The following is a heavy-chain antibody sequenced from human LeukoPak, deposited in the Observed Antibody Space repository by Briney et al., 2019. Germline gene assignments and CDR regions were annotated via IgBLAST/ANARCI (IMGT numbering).Heavy chain of an antibody. CDR3: ARDRSFYDLLTGFYIHDAFDI. Sequence: GASVKVSCKASGYTLTDHYMHWARQAPRQGLEWMGWINPHSGDTNYAQKFQGRVSMTRDTSISTAYMELSGLTSDDTAVYFCARDRSFYDLLTGFYIHDAFDIWGQGTMVTVSS. J-gene: IGHJ3*02. V-gene: IGHV1-2*02. CDR1: GYTLTDHY. CDR2: INPHSGDT. D-gene: IGHD3-9*01.